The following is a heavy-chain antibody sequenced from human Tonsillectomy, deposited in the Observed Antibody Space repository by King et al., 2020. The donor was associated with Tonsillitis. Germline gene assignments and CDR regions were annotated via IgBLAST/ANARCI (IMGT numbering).Heavy chain of an antibody. V-gene: IGHV3-64D*06. J-gene: IGHJ3*02. CDR3: VKERSPRGAFDS. CDR1: GFTFSSYA. CDR2: IGSNGGST. Sequence: VQLVESGGNLVQPRGSLRLSCSASGFTFSSYAMHWVRQAPGKGLEYVSAIGSNGGSTYYADSVKGRFTISRDNSKNTLYLQMSSLRAEDTAVYYCVKERSPRGAFDSWGRGTMVTVSS. D-gene: IGHD1-26*01.